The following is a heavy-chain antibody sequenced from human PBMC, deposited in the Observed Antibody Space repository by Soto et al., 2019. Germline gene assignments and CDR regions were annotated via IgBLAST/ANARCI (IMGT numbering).Heavy chain of an antibody. CDR2: IIPLLGIT. J-gene: IGHJ6*04. V-gene: IGHV1-69*02. CDR1: GDTFTTHT. D-gene: IGHD2-2*01. Sequence: QVQLVQSGPAVKRPGSSVKVSCQASGDTFTTHTITWVRQAPGQGFEWVGRIIPLLGITTYAQRFQGRVTIGADRSTSTAYMVLSRLTSDDTALYFCARDQYCSVPTCFGYPDVWGGGTLVTVSS. CDR3: ARDQYCSVPTCFGYPDV.